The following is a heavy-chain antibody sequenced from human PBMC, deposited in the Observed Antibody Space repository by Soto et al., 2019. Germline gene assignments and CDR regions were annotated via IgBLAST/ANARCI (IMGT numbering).Heavy chain of an antibody. Sequence: QVQLVESGGGVVQPGRSLRLSCAASGFTFSSYGMHWVRQAPGKGLEWVAGIWYDGSNKYYADSVKGRFTISRDNSKNTLYLQMNSLRAEDTAVYYCAASSGWYVRGFDYWGQGTLVTVSS. CDR3: AASSGWYVRGFDY. D-gene: IGHD6-19*01. J-gene: IGHJ4*02. CDR2: IWYDGSNK. V-gene: IGHV3-33*01. CDR1: GFTFSSYG.